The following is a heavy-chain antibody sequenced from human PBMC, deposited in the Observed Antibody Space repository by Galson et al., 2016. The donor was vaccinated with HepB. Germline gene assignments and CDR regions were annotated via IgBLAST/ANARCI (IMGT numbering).Heavy chain of an antibody. J-gene: IGHJ2*01. CDR3: AKDMELSF. V-gene: IGHV3-23*01. D-gene: IGHD3-10*01. CDR1: GFTFNSFA. CDR2: IRGRDGST. Sequence: SLRLSCAASGFTFNSFAISWVRQAPGKGLEWVSVIRGRDGSTYYADSVKGRFTISRDISKNTLYLQMNSLRAENTALDYCAKDMELSFWGRGTLVTVSS.